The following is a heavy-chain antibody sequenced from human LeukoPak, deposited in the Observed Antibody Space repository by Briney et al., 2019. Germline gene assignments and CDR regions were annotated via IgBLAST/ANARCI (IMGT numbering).Heavy chain of an antibody. V-gene: IGHV1-69*05. CDR2: IIPIFGTA. CDR1: GGTFSSYA. D-gene: IGHD3-3*01. Sequence: SVKVPCKASGGTFSSYAISWVRQAPGQGLEWMGGIIPIFGTANYAQKFRGRVTITTDESTSTAYMELSSLRSEDTAVYYCARGFVLRFLEWSHPPDYYYMDVWGKGTTVTVSS. J-gene: IGHJ6*03. CDR3: ARGFVLRFLEWSHPPDYYYMDV.